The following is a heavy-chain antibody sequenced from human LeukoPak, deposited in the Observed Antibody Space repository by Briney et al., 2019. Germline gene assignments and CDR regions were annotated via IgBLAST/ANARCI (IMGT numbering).Heavy chain of an antibody. J-gene: IGHJ1*01. Sequence: PGGSLRLSCAASGFTFSSYAMSWVRQAPGKGLEWVSAISGSGGSTYYADSVKGRFTISRDNSKNTLYLQMNSLRAEDTGVYYCAKSKEYDILTGYYTRVRSGIPEYFQHWGQGTLVTVSS. D-gene: IGHD3-9*01. V-gene: IGHV3-23*01. CDR3: AKSKEYDILTGYYTRVRSGIPEYFQH. CDR2: ISGSGGST. CDR1: GFTFSSYA.